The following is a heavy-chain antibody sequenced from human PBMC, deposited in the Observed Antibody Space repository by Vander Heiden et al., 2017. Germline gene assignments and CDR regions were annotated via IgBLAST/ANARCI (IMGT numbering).Heavy chain of an antibody. CDR1: GYPFTARW. D-gene: IGHD3-10*01. CDR2: IHPGDSDT. Sequence: EVQMVQSGAEMEQPGESLKISCQESGYPFTARWVAWVRQVPGKGLEWLGIIHPGDSDTRYNPSFRGRVTMSVDKSKNTASLQWNSLEASDTAIYYCARQTLIRGVGWFDPWGQGTLVSVSS. V-gene: IGHV5-51*01. J-gene: IGHJ5*02. CDR3: ARQTLIRGVGWFDP.